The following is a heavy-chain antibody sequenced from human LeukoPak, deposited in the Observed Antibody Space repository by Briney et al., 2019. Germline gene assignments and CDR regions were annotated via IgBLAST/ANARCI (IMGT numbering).Heavy chain of an antibody. V-gene: IGHV3-7*01. CDR2: INEDGSAK. CDR3: ARRLQIENYYDSRDFDY. D-gene: IGHD3-22*01. CDR1: GFTFSGYW. J-gene: IGHJ4*02. Sequence: PGGSLRLSCAASGFTFSGYWMTWLRQAPGKGLEWVANINEDGSAKYYLGSVKGRFTISRDNAKNSLYLQMNSLRAEDTAVYYCARRLQIENYYDSRDFDYWGQGTLVTVSS.